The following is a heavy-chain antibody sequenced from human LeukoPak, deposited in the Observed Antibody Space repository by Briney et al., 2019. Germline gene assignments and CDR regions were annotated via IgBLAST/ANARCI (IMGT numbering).Heavy chain of an antibody. J-gene: IGHJ3*02. CDR1: GYTFTSYY. V-gene: IGHV1-46*01. Sequence: GASVKVSCKASGYTFTSYYMHWVRQAPGQGLEWMGVINPSGGSTSYAQKFQGRVTMTRDTSTSTVYMELSSPRSEDTAVYYCAKGTTMIVVAPAFDIWGQGTMVTVSS. D-gene: IGHD3-22*01. CDR2: INPSGGST. CDR3: AKGTTMIVVAPAFDI.